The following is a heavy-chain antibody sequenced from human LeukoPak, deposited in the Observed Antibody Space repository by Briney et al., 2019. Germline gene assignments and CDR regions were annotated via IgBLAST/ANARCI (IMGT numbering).Heavy chain of an antibody. D-gene: IGHD6-19*01. CDR1: GVTVSSNY. J-gene: IGHJ4*02. CDR2: IYSGGST. Sequence: GGSLRLSCAASGVTVSSNYMSWVRQAPGKGLEWVSVIYSGGSTYYADSVKGRFTISRDNSKNTPYLQMNSLRAEDTAVYYCARGEWLDYFDYWGQGTLVTVSS. CDR3: ARGEWLDYFDY. V-gene: IGHV3-53*01.